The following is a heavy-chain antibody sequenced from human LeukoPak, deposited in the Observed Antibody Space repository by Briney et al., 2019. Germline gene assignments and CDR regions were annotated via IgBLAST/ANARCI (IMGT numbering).Heavy chain of an antibody. Sequence: KPSETLSLTCTVSGGSISSYYWSRIRQPPGKGLEWIGYIYYSGSTNYNPSLKSRVTISVDTSKNQFSLKLSSVTAADTAVYYCARGGYSYGPTLNYWGQGTLVTVSS. CDR3: ARGGYSYGPTLNY. CDR2: IYYSGST. D-gene: IGHD5-18*01. J-gene: IGHJ4*02. CDR1: GGSISSYY. V-gene: IGHV4-59*01.